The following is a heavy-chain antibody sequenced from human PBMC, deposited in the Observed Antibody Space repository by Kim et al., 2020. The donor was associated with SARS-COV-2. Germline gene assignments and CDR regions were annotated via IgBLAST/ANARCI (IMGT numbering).Heavy chain of an antibody. CDR2: FDPEDGET. Sequence: ASVKVSCKVSGYTLTELSMHWVRQAPGKGLEWMGGFDPEDGETIYAQKFQGRVTMTEDTSTDTAYMELSSLRSEDTAVYYCATVSRSHYYGSGSDGMDVWGQGTTVTVSS. D-gene: IGHD3-10*01. J-gene: IGHJ6*02. CDR3: ATVSRSHYYGSGSDGMDV. CDR1: GYTLTELS. V-gene: IGHV1-24*01.